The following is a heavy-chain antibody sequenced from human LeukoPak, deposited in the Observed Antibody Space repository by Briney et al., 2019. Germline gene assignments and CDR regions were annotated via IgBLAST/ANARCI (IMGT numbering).Heavy chain of an antibody. V-gene: IGHV4-34*01. CDR3: ARGCPVTIFGGVITPSWFDP. J-gene: IGHJ5*02. CDR1: GGSLRGYY. CDR2: VIHSRST. Sequence: PSETLSHTRALPGGSLRGYYWSGMRHPPGGRGEWRVEVIHSRSTNDNPSPKSRVTISVDKSKNQYSLKLTPVTAAETAGYYWARGCPVTIFGGVITPSWFDPGSEGTLVTV. D-gene: IGHD3-3*01.